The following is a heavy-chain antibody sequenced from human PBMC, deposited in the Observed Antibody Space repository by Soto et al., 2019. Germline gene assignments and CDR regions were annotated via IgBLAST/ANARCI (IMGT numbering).Heavy chain of an antibody. J-gene: IGHJ5*02. V-gene: IGHV4-30-2*01. CDR3: ARRYYYDSSGYST. CDR1: GGSISSGDFS. Sequence: PSETLSLTCAVSGGSISSGDFSWNWIRQPPGKGLEYIGYIYYGGSTYYNPSLQSRVTMSVDRSRNQFSLKLNSVTAADTAVYYCARRYYYDSSGYSTWGQGTLVTVSS. D-gene: IGHD3-22*01. CDR2: IYYGGST.